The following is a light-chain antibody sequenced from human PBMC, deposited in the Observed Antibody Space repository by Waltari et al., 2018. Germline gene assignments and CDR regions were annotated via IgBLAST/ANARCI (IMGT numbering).Light chain of an antibody. J-gene: IGLJ1*01. CDR1: LFGDMF. V-gene: IGLV3-1*01. CDR3: QAWDSRTEV. Sequence: YELTQPPSASVSPGQTASTTCSGQLFGDMFASWYQQKPGHSPVLVIYQDSKRPSGIPERFSGSNSGNTATLTISGTQAMDEADYYCQAWDSRTEVFGTGTKVTVL. CDR2: QDS.